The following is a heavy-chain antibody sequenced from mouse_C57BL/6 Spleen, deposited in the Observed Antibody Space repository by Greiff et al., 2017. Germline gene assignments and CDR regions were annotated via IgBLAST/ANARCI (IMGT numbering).Heavy chain of an antibody. CDR1: GYSITSGYY. CDR3: ARIYYGTHFDY. J-gene: IGHJ2*01. V-gene: IGHV3-6*01. CDR2: ISYDGSN. D-gene: IGHD2-1*01. Sequence: EVKLEESGPGLVKPSQSLSLTCSVTGYSITSGYYWNWIRQFPGNKLEWMGYISYDGSNNYNPSLKNRISITRDTSKNQFFLKLNSVTTEDTATYYCARIYYGTHFDYWGQGTTLTVSS.